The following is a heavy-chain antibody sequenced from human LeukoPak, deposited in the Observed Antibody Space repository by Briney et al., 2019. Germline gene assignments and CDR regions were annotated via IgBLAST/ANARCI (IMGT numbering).Heavy chain of an antibody. CDR3: ARLSAYYYALDY. J-gene: IGHJ4*02. Sequence: SETLSLTCAVSGYSISSGYYWGWIRQPPGKGLEWIGSVYHSGSTYYNSSLKSRVTISVDTSKNQFSLKLSSVTAADTAVYYCARLSAYYYALDYWGLGTLVTVSS. CDR1: GYSISSGYY. CDR2: VYHSGST. V-gene: IGHV4-38-2*01. D-gene: IGHD3-22*01.